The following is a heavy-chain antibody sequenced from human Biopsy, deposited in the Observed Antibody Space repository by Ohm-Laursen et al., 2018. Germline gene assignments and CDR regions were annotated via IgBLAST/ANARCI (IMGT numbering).Heavy chain of an antibody. CDR3: GNEVYGRDY. J-gene: IGHJ4*02. D-gene: IGHD4-17*01. V-gene: IGHV4-34*08. CDR1: GATFSDYY. Sequence: GTLSLTCTVYGATFSDYYWSWIRQPPGKGLEWIGQINQSGETKYNPSLQSRVAISAEVSKNQFSLKLRSLTAADTAIYYCGNEVYGRDYWGQGARVTVSS. CDR2: INQSGET.